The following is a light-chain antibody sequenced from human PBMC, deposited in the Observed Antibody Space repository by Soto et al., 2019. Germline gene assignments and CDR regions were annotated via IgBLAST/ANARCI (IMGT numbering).Light chain of an antibody. V-gene: IGKV3-11*01. Sequence: EIVLTQSPATLSLSPGERATLSCRASQSVSRYLAWYQQKPGQAPRLLMYDESNRATGIPARFSGSGSGTDFTLTISSLEPEDFAVYYCQQRSDWPSTFGGGTKVQIK. CDR1: QSVSRY. CDR2: DES. CDR3: QQRSDWPST. J-gene: IGKJ4*01.